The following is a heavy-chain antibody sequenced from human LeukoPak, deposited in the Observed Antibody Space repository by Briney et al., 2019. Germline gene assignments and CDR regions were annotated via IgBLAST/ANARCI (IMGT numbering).Heavy chain of an antibody. CDR3: TRHRYGDSGGDFDY. CDR1: GFTFSGSA. Sequence: PGGSLRPSCAASGFTFSGSAIHWVRQTSGKGLEWVGHIRTKPLNYATAYAASVKGRFTISRDDSKNTAYLQMDSLKTEDTAVYYCTRHRYGDSGGDFDYWGQGTLVTVSS. V-gene: IGHV3-73*01. J-gene: IGHJ4*02. CDR2: IRTKPLNYAT. D-gene: IGHD4-17*01.